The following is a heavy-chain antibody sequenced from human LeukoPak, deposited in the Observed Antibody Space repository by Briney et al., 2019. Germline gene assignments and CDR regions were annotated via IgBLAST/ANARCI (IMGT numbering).Heavy chain of an antibody. D-gene: IGHD3-10*01. CDR3: ARRLITMVRGVISCDAFDI. J-gene: IGHJ3*02. Sequence: SETLSLTCTVSGGSISSSSYYWGWIRQPPGKGLEWIGSIYYSGSTYYNPSLKSQVTISVDTSKNQFSLKLSSVTAADTAVYYCARRLITMVRGVISCDAFDIWGQGTMVTVSS. CDR2: IYYSGST. V-gene: IGHV4-39*01. CDR1: GGSISSSSYY.